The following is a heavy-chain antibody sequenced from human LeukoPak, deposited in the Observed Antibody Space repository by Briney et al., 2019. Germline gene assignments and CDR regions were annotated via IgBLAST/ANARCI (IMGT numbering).Heavy chain of an antibody. V-gene: IGHV1-18*01. J-gene: IGHJ4*02. CDR3: ARDRRYYYDSSGYPY. Sequence: ASVKVSCKASGYTFTSYGISWVRQAPGQGLEWMGWISAYNGNTNYAQKLQGRVTMTTDASTGTAYMELRSLRSDDTAVYYCARDRRYYYDSSGYPYWGQGTLVTVSS. CDR2: ISAYNGNT. CDR1: GYTFTSYG. D-gene: IGHD3-22*01.